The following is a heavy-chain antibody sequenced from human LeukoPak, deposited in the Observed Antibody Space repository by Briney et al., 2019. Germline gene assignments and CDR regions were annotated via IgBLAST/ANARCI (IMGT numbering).Heavy chain of an antibody. J-gene: IGHJ4*02. CDR2: IYPGDSDT. Sequence: PGESLQISCKGSGYSFTTYWIGWVRQMPGKGLEWMGIIYPGDSDTRYSPSFQGQVTISADKSISTAYLQWSSLKASDTAMYYCARTYCGGDCYYTYFDYWGQGTLVTVSS. V-gene: IGHV5-51*01. D-gene: IGHD2-21*02. CDR3: ARTYCGGDCYYTYFDY. CDR1: GYSFTTYW.